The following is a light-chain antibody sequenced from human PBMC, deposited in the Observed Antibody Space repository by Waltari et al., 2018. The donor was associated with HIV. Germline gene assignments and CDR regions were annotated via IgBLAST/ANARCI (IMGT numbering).Light chain of an antibody. V-gene: IGLV1-44*01. J-gene: IGLJ1*01. CDR3: AAWDDSLIAHV. CDR1: TSNIPSNA. CDR2: SDN. Sequence: QSVLTQPPSMSGTPRQRFTISCSGSTSNIPSNAVNWYQQLPGTAPKLLIYSDNQRPSGVPDRFSGSKSGTSASLAISGLQSDDEADYYCAAWDDSLIAHVFGPGTKVTVL.